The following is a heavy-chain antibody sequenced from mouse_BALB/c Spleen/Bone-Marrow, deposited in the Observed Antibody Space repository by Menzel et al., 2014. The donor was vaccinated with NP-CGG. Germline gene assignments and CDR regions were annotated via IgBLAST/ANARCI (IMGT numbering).Heavy chain of an antibody. D-gene: IGHD2-3*01. J-gene: IGHJ2*01. Sequence: QVQLQQPGAELVRPGTSVKVSCKASGYASTDYLMEWLKQRPGQGLEWIGVINPGSGSTNYYEKFKDKATLTADKSSSTAYMQLSSLTSDDSAVYFCARYDGYFDYWGQGTILTVSS. CDR2: INPGSGST. CDR1: GYASTDYL. V-gene: IGHV1-54*01. CDR3: ARYDGYFDY.